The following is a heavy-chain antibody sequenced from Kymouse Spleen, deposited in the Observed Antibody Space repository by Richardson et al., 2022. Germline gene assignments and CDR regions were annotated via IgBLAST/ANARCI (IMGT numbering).Heavy chain of an antibody. CDR2: IWYDGSNK. CDR1: GFTFSSYG. CDR3: ARDPGSSRFDP. Sequence: QVQLVESGGGVVQPGRSLRLSCAASGFTFSSYGMHWVRQAPGKGLEWVAVIWYDGSNKYYADSVKGRFTISRDNSKNTLYLQMNSLRAEDTAVYYCARDPGSSRFDPWGQGTLVTVSS. V-gene: IGHV3-33*01. J-gene: IGHJ5*02. D-gene: IGHD6-13*01.